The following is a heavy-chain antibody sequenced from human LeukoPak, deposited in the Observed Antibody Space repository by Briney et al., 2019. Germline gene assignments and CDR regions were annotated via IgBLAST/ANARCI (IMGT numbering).Heavy chain of an antibody. V-gene: IGHV3-23*01. CDR2: ISGSVGTT. CDR3: TKEGSTSGYGVY. D-gene: IGHD5-18*01. J-gene: IGHJ4*02. Sequence: GGSLRLSCAASGFTFSSYSMSWVRQAPGKGLKWVSGISGSVGTTYYTGSVKGRFTISRDNSKNTLYLQMDSLRAEDTAVYYCTKEGSTSGYGVYWGQGTLVTVSS. CDR1: GFTFSSYS.